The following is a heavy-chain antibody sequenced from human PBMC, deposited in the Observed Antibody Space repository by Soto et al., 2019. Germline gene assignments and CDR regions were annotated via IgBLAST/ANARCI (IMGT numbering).Heavy chain of an antibody. CDR2: IYYSGST. CDR3: ARDRGYCMGGSCYSWGFLLV. V-gene: IGHV4-31*03. D-gene: IGHD2-15*01. CDR1: GGSISRGGYY. Sequence: TLSLTCTVSGGSISRGGYYWSWIRQHPGKRLEWIGYIYYSGSTYYNPSLKSRVTLSLYTSKNQFYLKLSSVTAADTAVYYCARDRGYCMGGSCYSWGFLLVWGQGTTVSVS. J-gene: IGHJ6*02.